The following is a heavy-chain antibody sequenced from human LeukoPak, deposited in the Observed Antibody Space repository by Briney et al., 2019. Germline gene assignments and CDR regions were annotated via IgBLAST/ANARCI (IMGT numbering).Heavy chain of an antibody. D-gene: IGHD3-10*02. V-gene: IGHV4-34*01. CDR2: INHSGST. CDR3: ARRSMFYYYYYMDV. CDR1: GGSFSGYY. J-gene: IGHJ6*03. Sequence: PSETLSLTCAVYGGSFSGYYWSWIRQPPGKGLEWIGEINHSGSTNYDPSLKSRVTISVDTSKNQFSLKLSSVTAADTAVCYCARRSMFYYYYYMDVWGKGTTVTVSS.